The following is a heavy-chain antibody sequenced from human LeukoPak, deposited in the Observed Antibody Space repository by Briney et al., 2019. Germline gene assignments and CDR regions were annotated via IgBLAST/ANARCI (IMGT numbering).Heavy chain of an antibody. CDR3: ARQVVTHYYYYYMDV. CDR2: IYPGDSDT. Sequence: KHGESLKISCKGSGYSFTSYWIGWVRQMPGKGLEWMGIIYPGDSDTRYSPTFQGQVTISADKSISTAYLQWSSLKASDTAMYYCARQVVTHYYYYYMDVWGKGTTVTVSS. J-gene: IGHJ6*03. CDR1: GYSFTSYW. D-gene: IGHD3-22*01. V-gene: IGHV5-51*01.